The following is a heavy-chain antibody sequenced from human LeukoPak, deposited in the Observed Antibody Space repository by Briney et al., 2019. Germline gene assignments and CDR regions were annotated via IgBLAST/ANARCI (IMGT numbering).Heavy chain of an antibody. Sequence: GGSLRLSCAASGFTFSNAWMSWVRQAPGKGLEWVGRIKSKTDGGTTDYAAPVKGRFTISRDDSKNTLYLQMNSLKTEDTAVYYCNAMTTVTYDWLLFDYWGQGTLVTVSS. J-gene: IGHJ4*02. CDR3: NAMTTVTYDWLLFDY. CDR1: GFTFSNAW. V-gene: IGHV3-15*01. CDR2: IKSKTDGGTT. D-gene: IGHD4-17*01.